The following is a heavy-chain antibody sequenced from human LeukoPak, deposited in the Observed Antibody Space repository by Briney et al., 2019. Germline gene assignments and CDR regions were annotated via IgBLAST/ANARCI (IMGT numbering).Heavy chain of an antibody. CDR1: GFTFSSYS. J-gene: IGHJ4*02. CDR3: XRXIRXVVVAATFYFDY. Sequence: GGSLRLSCAASGFTFSSYSMNWVRQAPGKGLEWVSYISSSSSTIYYADSVKGRFTISRDNAKNSLYLQMNSLRAEDTAVYYCXRXIRXVVVAATFYFDYWGQGTLVTVSS. V-gene: IGHV3-48*01. CDR2: ISSSSSTI. D-gene: IGHD2-15*01.